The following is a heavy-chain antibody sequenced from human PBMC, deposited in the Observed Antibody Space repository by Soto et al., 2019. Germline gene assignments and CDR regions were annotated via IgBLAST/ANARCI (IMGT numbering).Heavy chain of an antibody. CDR3: ARKGHCSGGSCYQYYYYGMDV. J-gene: IGHJ6*02. D-gene: IGHD2-15*01. CDR1: GFTFSSYG. Sequence: QVQLVESGGGVVQPGRSLRLSCAASGFTFSSYGMHWVRQAPGKGLEWVAVIWYDGSNKYYADSVKGRFTISRDNSKNTLYRQMNSLGAEDTAVYYWARKGHCSGGSCYQYYYYGMDVWGQGTTVTVSS. CDR2: IWYDGSNK. V-gene: IGHV3-33*01.